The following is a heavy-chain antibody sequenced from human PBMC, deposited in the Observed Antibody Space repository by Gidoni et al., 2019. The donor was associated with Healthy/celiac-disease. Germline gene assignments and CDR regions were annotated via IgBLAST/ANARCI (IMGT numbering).Heavy chain of an antibody. J-gene: IGHJ5*02. CDR1: GGSISSYY. V-gene: IGHV4-59*01. D-gene: IGHD5-18*01. Sequence: QVQLQESGPGLVKPSETLSLTCTVSGGSISSYYWSWIRQPPGKGLEWIGYIYYSGSTNYNPSLKSRVTISVDTSKNQFSLKLSSVTAADTAVYYCARSTGWIQAPWGQGTLVTVSS. CDR3: ARSTGWIQAP. CDR2: IYYSGST.